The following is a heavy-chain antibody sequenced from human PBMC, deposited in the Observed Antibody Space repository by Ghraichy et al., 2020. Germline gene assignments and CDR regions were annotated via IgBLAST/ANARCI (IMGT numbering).Heavy chain of an antibody. CDR2: ISAYNGNT. D-gene: IGHD2-2*01. Sequence: ASVKVSCKASGYTFTSYGISWVRQAPGQGLEWMGWISAYNGNTNYAQKLQGTVTMTTDTSTSTAYMELRSLRSDDTAVYYCARDIVVVPAASHFDYWGQGTLVTVSS. CDR1: GYTFTSYG. V-gene: IGHV1-18*01. J-gene: IGHJ4*02. CDR3: ARDIVVVPAASHFDY.